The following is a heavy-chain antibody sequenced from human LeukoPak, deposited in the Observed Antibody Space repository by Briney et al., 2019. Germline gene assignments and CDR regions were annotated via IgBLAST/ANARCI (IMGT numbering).Heavy chain of an antibody. J-gene: IGHJ4*02. CDR2: INHSGST. D-gene: IGHD3-10*01. Sequence: PETLSLTCAVYGGSFSGYYWSWIRQPPGKGLEWIGEINHSGSTNYNPSLKSRVTISVDTSKNQFSLKLSSVTAADTAVYYCARGPYGSGSYYKARYFDYWGQGTLVTVSS. CDR1: GGSFSGYY. V-gene: IGHV4-34*01. CDR3: ARGPYGSGSYYKARYFDY.